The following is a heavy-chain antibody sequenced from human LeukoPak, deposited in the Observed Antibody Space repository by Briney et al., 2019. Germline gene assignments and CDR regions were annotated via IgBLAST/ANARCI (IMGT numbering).Heavy chain of an antibody. CDR1: GFPFSNYW. J-gene: IGHJ4*02. Sequence: GGSLRLSCAASGFPFSNYWMHWARQAPGKGLVWVSGINSGGSITSYTDSVKGRFTISRDNAKNTLFLQMNSLRAEDTAVYYCARSGYYAGLDYWGQGTLVTVSS. CDR3: ARSGYYAGLDY. V-gene: IGHV3-74*01. CDR2: INSGGSIT. D-gene: IGHD3-22*01.